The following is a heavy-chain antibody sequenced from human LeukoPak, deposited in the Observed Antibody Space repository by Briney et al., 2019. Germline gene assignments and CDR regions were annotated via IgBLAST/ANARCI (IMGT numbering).Heavy chain of an antibody. J-gene: IGHJ6*03. CDR3: ARGGGYDVNYYYYMDV. V-gene: IGHV3-66*01. CDR2: IYTGGNT. Sequence: GGSLRLSCAASGFTVSDNFMTWVRQAPGEGLEWVSVIYTGGNTYYADSVKGRFTISRDNSKNTLYLQMNSLRAEDTAVYYCARGGGYDVNYYYYMDVWGKGTTVTVSS. CDR1: GFTVSDNF. D-gene: IGHD5-12*01.